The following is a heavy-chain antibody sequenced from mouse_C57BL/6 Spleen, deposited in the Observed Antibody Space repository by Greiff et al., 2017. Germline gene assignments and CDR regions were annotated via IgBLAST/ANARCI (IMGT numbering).Heavy chain of an antibody. CDR3: ARGVYYGSAFAY. CDR2: ISYDGSN. D-gene: IGHD1-1*01. CDR1: GYSITSGYY. V-gene: IGHV3-6*01. Sequence: VKLQESGPGLVKPSQSLSLTCSVTGYSITSGYYWNWIRQFPGNKLEWMGYISYDGSNNYNPSLKNLISITRDTSKNQFFLKLNSVTTEDTATYYCARGVYYGSAFAYWGQGTLVTVSA. J-gene: IGHJ3*01.